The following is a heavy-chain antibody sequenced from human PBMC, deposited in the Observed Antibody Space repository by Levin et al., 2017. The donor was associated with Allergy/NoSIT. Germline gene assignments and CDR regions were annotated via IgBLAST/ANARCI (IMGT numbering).Heavy chain of an antibody. J-gene: IGHJ4*02. D-gene: IGHD5-12*01. CDR1: GFSVTTSAVG. CDR2: IYGDDDK. CDR3: GHSLSGYDSYDY. V-gene: IGHV2-5*02. Sequence: SGPTLVKPTQTLTLTCTFSGFSVTTSAVGVGWIRHPPGKALEWLAVIYGDDDKRYSPSLKRRLTITKDTSKHQVVLTLTNVDPVDTATYYCGHSLSGYDSYDYWGQGILVTVSS.